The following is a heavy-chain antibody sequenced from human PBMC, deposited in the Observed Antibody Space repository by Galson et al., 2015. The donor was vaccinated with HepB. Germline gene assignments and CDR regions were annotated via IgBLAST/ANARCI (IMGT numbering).Heavy chain of an antibody. D-gene: IGHD3-22*01. CDR3: ARATHSSGQYFQD. J-gene: IGHJ1*01. V-gene: IGHV3-30-3*01. CDR1: GFTFSSYA. CDR2: ISYDGTNE. Sequence: SLRLSCAAYGFTFSSYAMHWVRQAPGKGLEWVAVISYDGTNESYADSVKGRFTISRDNSKNTLYLQMSSPRPEDTAVYYCARATHSSGQYFQDWGQGSLVTVSS.